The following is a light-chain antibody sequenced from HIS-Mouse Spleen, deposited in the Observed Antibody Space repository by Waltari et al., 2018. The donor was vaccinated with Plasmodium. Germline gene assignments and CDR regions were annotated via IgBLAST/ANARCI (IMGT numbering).Light chain of an antibody. CDR3: QQYNNWSFT. CDR2: GAS. J-gene: IGKJ3*01. V-gene: IGKV3-15*01. Sequence: EIVMTQSPATLSVSPGERATLACRASQSVSSNLAWYQQKPGHAPRRLIYGASTRATGIPARFSGSGSGTEFTLTISSLQSEDFAVYYCQQYNNWSFTFGPGTKVDIK. CDR1: QSVSSN.